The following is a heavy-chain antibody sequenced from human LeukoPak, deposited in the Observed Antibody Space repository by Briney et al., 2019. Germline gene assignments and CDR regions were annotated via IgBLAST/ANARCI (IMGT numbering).Heavy chain of an antibody. V-gene: IGHV5-10-1*01. Sequence: GESLKISCKGSGYSFTSYWISWARQMPGKGLEWMGRIDPTDSYSNYSPSFQGHVTISADKSINTAYLQWSSLKASDTAMYYCARRIFGAGPLRAFDYWGQGTLVTVSS. CDR2: IDPTDSYS. D-gene: IGHD3-10*02. J-gene: IGHJ4*02. CDR3: ARRIFGAGPLRAFDY. CDR1: GYSFTSYW.